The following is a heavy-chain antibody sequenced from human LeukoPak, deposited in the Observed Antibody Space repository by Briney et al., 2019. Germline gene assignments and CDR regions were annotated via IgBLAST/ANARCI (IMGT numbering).Heavy chain of an antibody. J-gene: IGHJ4*02. CDR1: GYTFTGYY. Sequence: ASVKVSCKASGYTFTGYYMHWVRQAPGQGLEWMGWINPNSGDSNYAQKFQGRVTMTRDTSISTAYMELSRLRSDDTAVYYCARDRDYYDSSAAYWGQGTLVTVSS. D-gene: IGHD3-22*01. V-gene: IGHV1-2*02. CDR2: INPNSGDS. CDR3: ARDRDYYDSSAAY.